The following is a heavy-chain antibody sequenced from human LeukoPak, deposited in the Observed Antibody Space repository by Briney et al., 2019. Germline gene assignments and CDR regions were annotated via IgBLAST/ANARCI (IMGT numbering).Heavy chain of an antibody. Sequence: GASVKVSCKASGYTFTSYDINWVRQATGQELEWMGWMNPNSGNTGYAQKFQGRVTMTRNTSISTAYMELSSLRSEDTAVYYCARGRRDSSGYYYWGQGTLVTVSS. CDR2: MNPNSGNT. CDR3: ARGRRDSSGYYY. CDR1: GYTFTSYD. V-gene: IGHV1-8*01. D-gene: IGHD3-22*01. J-gene: IGHJ4*02.